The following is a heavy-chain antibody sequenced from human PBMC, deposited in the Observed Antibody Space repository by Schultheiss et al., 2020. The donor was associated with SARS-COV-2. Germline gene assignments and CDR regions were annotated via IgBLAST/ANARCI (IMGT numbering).Heavy chain of an antibody. J-gene: IGHJ4*02. D-gene: IGHD2-15*01. CDR3: ASRCGGGNCYRGGAFDD. V-gene: IGHV4-61*01. CDR1: AGSVSSGSYF. Sequence: SETLSLTCTVSAGSVSSGSYFWSWIRQTPGKGLEWIGYVYNSGGTNYNPSLKSRVTISMDTSKNQFSLKMTSVTAADTAIYYCASRCGGGNCYRGGAFDDWGPGTLVTVSS. CDR2: VYNSGGT.